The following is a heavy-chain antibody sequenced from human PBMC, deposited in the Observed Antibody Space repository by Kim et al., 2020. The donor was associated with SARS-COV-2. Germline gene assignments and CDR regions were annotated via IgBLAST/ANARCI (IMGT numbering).Heavy chain of an antibody. CDR1: GGSFRNYG. CDR3: AKGVVFIPAALKYYYYALD. J-gene: IGHJ6*01. V-gene: IGHV1-69*13. D-gene: IGHD2-2*01. CDR2: IIPVSAIV. Sequence: SVKVSCTASGGSFRNYGISWVRQAPGRGLESMGGIIPVSAIVNYAQRFRGRVAITADAAASTVYMELSSLRSDDTAVYFCAKGVVFIPAALKYYYYALD.